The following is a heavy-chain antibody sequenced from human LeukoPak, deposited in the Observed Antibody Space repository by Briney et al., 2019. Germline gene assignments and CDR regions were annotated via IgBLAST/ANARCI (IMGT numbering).Heavy chain of an antibody. V-gene: IGHV1-18*01. CDR1: GYTFTFCN. J-gene: IGHJ4*02. Sequence: ASVTLCFNCSGYTFTFCNDTWERHRHAQGLELVGGTSAFTGHTNYAQKLQGRVTLTTDTSTSTAYMKLRSLTSDDTAVYYCARTHAYSTSLLSPSFDYWGQGTLVTVSS. CDR3: ARTHAYSTSLLSPSFDY. D-gene: IGHD6-6*01. CDR2: TSAFTGHT.